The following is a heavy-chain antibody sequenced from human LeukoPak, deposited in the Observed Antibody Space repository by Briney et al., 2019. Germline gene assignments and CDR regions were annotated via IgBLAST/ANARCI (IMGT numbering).Heavy chain of an antibody. Sequence: ASVKVSCKASGYTFTGYYMHWVRQAPGQGLEWMRWINPNSGGTNYAQKFQGRVTMTRDTSISTAYMELSRLRSDDTAVYYCARTSGGGYDIDYWGQGTLVTVSS. CDR3: ARTSGGGYDIDY. CDR2: INPNSGGT. D-gene: IGHD5-12*01. J-gene: IGHJ4*02. V-gene: IGHV1-2*02. CDR1: GYTFTGYY.